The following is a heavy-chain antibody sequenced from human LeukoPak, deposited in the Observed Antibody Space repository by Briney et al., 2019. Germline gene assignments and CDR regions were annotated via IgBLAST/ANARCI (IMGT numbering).Heavy chain of an antibody. D-gene: IGHD4/OR15-4a*01. Sequence: SETLSLTCTVSGGSISSSSYYWGWIRQPPGKGLEWIGSIYYSGSTYYNPSLKSRVTISVDTSKNQFSLKLSSVTAADTAVYYCARGAGANIDYWGQGTLVTVSS. V-gene: IGHV4-39*01. CDR1: GGSISSSSYY. J-gene: IGHJ4*02. CDR3: ARGAGANIDY. CDR2: IYYSGST.